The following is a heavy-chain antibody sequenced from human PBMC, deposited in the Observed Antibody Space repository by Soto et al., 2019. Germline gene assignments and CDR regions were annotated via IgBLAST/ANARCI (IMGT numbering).Heavy chain of an antibody. CDR1: GFTFSDYY. V-gene: IGHV3-11*01. D-gene: IGHD3-10*01. Sequence: QVQLVESGGGLVKPGGSLRLSCAASGFTFSDYYMSWIRQAPGKGLEWLLYISNTGNTIYYADSVKGRFTISRDNAKTSLYLQMNSLRAEDTAVYYWARDPSGHARSPDGCYLDSWGQGTLVTVSS. J-gene: IGHJ4*02. CDR3: ARDPSGHARSPDGCYLDS. CDR2: ISNTGNTI.